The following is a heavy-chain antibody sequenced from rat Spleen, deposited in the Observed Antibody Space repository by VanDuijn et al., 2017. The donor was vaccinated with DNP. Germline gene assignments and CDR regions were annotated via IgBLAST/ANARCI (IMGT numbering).Heavy chain of an antibody. D-gene: IGHD1-10*01. J-gene: IGHJ2*01. V-gene: IGHV4-2*01. CDR3: ARARLTTKGGFDY. CDR1: GFNFNDYW. Sequence: EVKLVESGGVLVQPGRSLKLSCAASGFNFNDYWMGWVRPATGKGLEWIGEINKDRITINYTPSLKDKFTISRDNAQNTLYLQMSKLGSEDTAIYYCARARLTTKGGFDYWGQGVMVTVSS. CDR2: INKDRITI.